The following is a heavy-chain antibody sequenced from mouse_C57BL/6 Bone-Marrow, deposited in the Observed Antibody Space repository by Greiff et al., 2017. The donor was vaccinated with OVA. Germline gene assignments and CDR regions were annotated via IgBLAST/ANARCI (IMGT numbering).Heavy chain of an antibody. CDR2: IYPGSGST. Sequence: QVQLLQSGAEFVKPGASVKISCKASGYTFTSYGITWVQQRPGQGLEWIGDIYPGSGSTYYNENFKSKSTLTVDNSTSTAYMQLSSLTSEDSAVYYCASRFAYWGQGTLVTVSA. CDR1: GYTFTSYG. V-gene: IGHV1-55*01. CDR3: ASRFAY. J-gene: IGHJ3*01.